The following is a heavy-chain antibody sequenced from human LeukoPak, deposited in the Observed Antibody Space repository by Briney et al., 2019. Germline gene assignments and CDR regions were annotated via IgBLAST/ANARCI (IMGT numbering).Heavy chain of an antibody. CDR1: GFTFSSSW. CDR2: IKQDGSDR. J-gene: IGHJ3*02. D-gene: IGHD1-26*01. V-gene: IGHV3-7*01. CDR3: ARDTGVGPTSDAFDI. Sequence: GGSLRLSCVASGFTFSSSWMSWVRQAPGKGLECVANIKQDGSDRNYVDSVKGRFTISRDNAKSSLSLQMNSLRVEDTAVYYCARDTGVGPTSDAFDIWGQGTMVTVSS.